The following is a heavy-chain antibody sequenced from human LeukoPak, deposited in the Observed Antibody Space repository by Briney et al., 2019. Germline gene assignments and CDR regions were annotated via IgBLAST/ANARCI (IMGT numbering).Heavy chain of an antibody. Sequence: NPSETLSLTCTASGGSISSYYWSWIRQPAGKELEWIGRIYSSGSSSFNPSLKSRVTMSVDTSKNQFSLKLSSVTAADTAVYYCARERAGSGYSGHDGGWFDPWGQGTLATVSS. V-gene: IGHV4-4*07. CDR1: GGSISSYY. J-gene: IGHJ5*02. D-gene: IGHD5-12*01. CDR2: IYSSGSS. CDR3: ARERAGSGYSGHDGGWFDP.